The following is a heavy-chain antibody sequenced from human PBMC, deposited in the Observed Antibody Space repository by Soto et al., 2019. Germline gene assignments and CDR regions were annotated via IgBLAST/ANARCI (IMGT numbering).Heavy chain of an antibody. Sequence: ASVKVSCKASGYTFTSYAMHWARQAPGQRLEWMGWINAGNGNTEYSQKFQGRVTITRDTSASTAYMELSSLRSEDTAVYYCARATVAARHASYYYYYYGMDVWGQGTTVTVSS. V-gene: IGHV1-3*01. CDR3: ARATVAARHASYYYYYYGMDV. D-gene: IGHD6-6*01. J-gene: IGHJ6*02. CDR2: INAGNGNT. CDR1: GYTFTSYA.